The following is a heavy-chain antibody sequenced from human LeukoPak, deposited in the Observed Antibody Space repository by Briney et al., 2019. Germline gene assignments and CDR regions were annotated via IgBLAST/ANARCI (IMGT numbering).Heavy chain of an antibody. CDR1: RFTFSACG. D-gene: IGHD3-10*01. J-gene: IGHJ4*02. CDR3: ARDIVSGSGSLDY. Sequence: PGGSLRLSCAASRFTFSACGMHWVRQAPGKGLEWVAAISFDGSHKYYADSVKGRFTISRDNAENMLYLQMNTLGAEDTAVYYCARDIVSGSGSLDYWGQGTLVTVSS. CDR2: ISFDGSHK. V-gene: IGHV3-30*03.